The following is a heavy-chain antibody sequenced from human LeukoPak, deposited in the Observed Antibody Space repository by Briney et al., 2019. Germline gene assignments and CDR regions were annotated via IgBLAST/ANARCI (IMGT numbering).Heavy chain of an antibody. CDR2: IYHSGST. Sequence: SETLSLTCAVSGGSISSSYWWSWIRQPPGKGLEWIGEIYHSGSTNYDPSLKSRVTISVDTSKNQFSLKLSSVTAADTAVYYCARLVVPAARYYYYYYMDVWGKGTTVTISS. J-gene: IGHJ6*03. CDR3: ARLVVPAARYYYYYYMDV. D-gene: IGHD2-2*01. V-gene: IGHV4-4*02. CDR1: GGSISSSYW.